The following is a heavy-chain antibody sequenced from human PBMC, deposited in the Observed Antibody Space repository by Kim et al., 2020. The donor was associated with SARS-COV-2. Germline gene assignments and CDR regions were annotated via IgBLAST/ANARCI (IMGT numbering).Heavy chain of an antibody. Sequence: GATHYADSVKVRFTISRHNSKNTLYLQPDSLRADGTAIYYCAREGDYYFDDWGQGTLVTVSS. CDR2: GAT. J-gene: IGHJ4*02. V-gene: IGHV3-53*04. CDR3: AREGDYYFDD.